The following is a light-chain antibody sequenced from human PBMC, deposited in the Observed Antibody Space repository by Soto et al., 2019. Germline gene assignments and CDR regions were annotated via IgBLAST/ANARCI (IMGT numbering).Light chain of an antibody. J-gene: IGKJ1*01. CDR2: GAS. CDR3: QQYNNWPYP. CDR1: QSVSSN. Sequence: EIVMTQSPATLSVSPGERATLSCRASQSVSSNLAWYQQKPGQAPRRLIYGASTRSTGIPARFSGSGSGTEFTLTISSLQSEDFAVYSCQQYNNWPYPFGQGTKVEIK. V-gene: IGKV3-15*01.